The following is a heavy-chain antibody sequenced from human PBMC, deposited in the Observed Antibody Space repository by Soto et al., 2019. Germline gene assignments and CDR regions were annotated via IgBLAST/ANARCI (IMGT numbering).Heavy chain of an antibody. J-gene: IGHJ5*02. CDR1: GYSFTSYW. CDR2: IYPGDSDT. V-gene: IGHV5-51*01. CDR3: ARQEIVVVSAGGSGVYFDP. D-gene: IGHD2-2*01. Sequence: GESLKISCKGSGYSFTSYWIGWVRQMPGKGLEWMGIIYPGDSDTRYSPSFQGQVTISADKSISTAYLQWSSLKASDTAMYYCARQEIVVVSAGGSGVYFDPWGQGTLVTVSS.